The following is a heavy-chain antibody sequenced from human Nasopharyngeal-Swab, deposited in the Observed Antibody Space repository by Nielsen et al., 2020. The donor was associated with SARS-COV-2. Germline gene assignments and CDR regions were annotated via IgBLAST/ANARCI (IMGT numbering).Heavy chain of an antibody. CDR1: GGSISSSSYY. D-gene: IGHD1-26*01. J-gene: IGHJ4*02. Sequence: SETLSLTCTVSGGSISSSSYYWGWIRQPPGKGLEWIGSIYYSGSTYYNPSLKSRVTISVDTSKNQFSLKLTSVPAADTAVYYCARLGFSGSYDYWGQGTLVTVSS. CDR2: IYYSGST. CDR3: ARLGFSGSYDY. V-gene: IGHV4-39*01.